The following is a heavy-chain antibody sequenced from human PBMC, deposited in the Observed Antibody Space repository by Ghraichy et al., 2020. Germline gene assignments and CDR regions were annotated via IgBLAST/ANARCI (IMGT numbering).Heavy chain of an antibody. D-gene: IGHD2-21*01. CDR3: ARRVVIETTADAFYI. CDR2: IKQDGSEK. CDR1: GFTFSSYW. J-gene: IGHJ3*02. Sequence: GGSLRLSCAASGFTFSSYWMSWVRQAPGKGLEWVANIKQDGSEKYYVDSVKGRFTISRDNAKNSLYLQMNSLRAEDTAVYYCARRVVIETTADAFYIWGQGTIVTVSS. V-gene: IGHV3-7*01.